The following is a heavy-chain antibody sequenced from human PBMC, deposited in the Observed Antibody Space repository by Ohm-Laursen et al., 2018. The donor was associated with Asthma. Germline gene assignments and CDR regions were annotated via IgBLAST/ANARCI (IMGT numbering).Heavy chain of an antibody. D-gene: IGHD1-26*01. Sequence: TLSLTCTVSGGSISSYYWSWIRQPPGKGLEWIGYIYYSGSTNYNPSLKSRVTISVDTSKNQFSLKLSSVTAADTAVYYCARVSLESWGLRYWGQGTLVTVSS. CDR1: GGSISSYY. CDR2: IYYSGST. V-gene: IGHV4-59*01. CDR3: ARVSLESWGLRY. J-gene: IGHJ4*02.